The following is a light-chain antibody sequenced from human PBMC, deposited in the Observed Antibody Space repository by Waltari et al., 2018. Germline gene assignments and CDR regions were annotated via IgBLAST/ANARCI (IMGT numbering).Light chain of an antibody. V-gene: IGKV3-15*01. CDR1: QRVSSN. CDR2: GAS. J-gene: IGKJ4*01. CDR3: QQYNNWPPLT. Sequence: EIVMTQSPATLSVSPGERATLSCRASQRVSSNLDWYQQKPGQAPRLLRYGASTRATGIPARFSGSGSGTDFTLTISSLQSEDFAVYYCQQYNNWPPLTFGGGTKVEIK.